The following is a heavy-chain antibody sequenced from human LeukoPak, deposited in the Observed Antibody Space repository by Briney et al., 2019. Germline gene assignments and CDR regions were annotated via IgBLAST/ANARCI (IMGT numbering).Heavy chain of an antibody. CDR2: INPNGGGT. V-gene: IGHV1-2*02. D-gene: IGHD3-10*01. Sequence: ASLTVSCKASGYTFTGHYIHWVRQAPGQGLEWMGWINPNGGGTKSAQKFQDRVTMTRDTSISTVYMELSRLRSDDAAVYYCARSRGFGELFYYYGMDVWGQGTTVTVSS. CDR3: ARSRGFGELFYYYGMDV. CDR1: GYTFTGHY. J-gene: IGHJ6*02.